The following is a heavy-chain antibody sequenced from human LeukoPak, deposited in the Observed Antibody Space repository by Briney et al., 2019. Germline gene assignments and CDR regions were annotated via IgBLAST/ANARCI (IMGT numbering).Heavy chain of an antibody. J-gene: IGHJ4*02. CDR3: AKTREILEWSPYFDY. CDR2: ISYDGSNK. D-gene: IGHD3-3*01. Sequence: GGSLRLSCAASGFTFSSYAMHWVRQAPGKGLEWVAVISYDGSNKYYADSVKGRFTISRDNSKNTLYLQMNSLRAEDTAVYYCAKTREILEWSPYFDYWGQGTLVTVSS. V-gene: IGHV3-30-3*02. CDR1: GFTFSSYA.